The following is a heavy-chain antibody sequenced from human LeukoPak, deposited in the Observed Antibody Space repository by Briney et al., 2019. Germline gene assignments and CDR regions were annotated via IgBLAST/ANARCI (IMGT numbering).Heavy chain of an antibody. CDR2: IRRRANDGSR. Sequence: GGSLRLSCTGSGFNFGDYGLSWVRQAPGKGLEWIGFIRRRANDGSREYAASVKGRFTISRDDSKSIAYLQMNGLLTEDTGLYYCTRADGDYDHHFFDYWGQGTQVIVSS. J-gene: IGHJ4*02. CDR3: TRADGDYDHHFFDY. CDR1: GFNFGDYG. D-gene: IGHD4-17*01. V-gene: IGHV3-49*04.